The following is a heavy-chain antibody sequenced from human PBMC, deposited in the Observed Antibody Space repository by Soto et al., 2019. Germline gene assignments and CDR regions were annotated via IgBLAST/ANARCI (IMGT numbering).Heavy chain of an antibody. CDR2: ISGSGGST. CDR3: AKSPPSGDYGYYYYYMDV. Sequence: GGSLRLSCAASGFTFSSYAMSWVRQAPGKGLEWVSAISGSGGSTYYADSVKGRFTISRDNSKNTLYLQMNSLRAEDTAVYYCAKSPPSGDYGYYYYYMDVWGKGTTVTVSS. V-gene: IGHV3-23*01. J-gene: IGHJ6*03. CDR1: GFTFSSYA. D-gene: IGHD4-17*01.